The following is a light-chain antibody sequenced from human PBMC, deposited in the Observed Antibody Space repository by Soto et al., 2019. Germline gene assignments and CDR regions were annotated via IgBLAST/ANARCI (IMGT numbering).Light chain of an antibody. CDR3: QQYNSYSRK. V-gene: IGKV1-5*03. J-gene: IGKJ1*01. CDR2: KAS. Sequence: DIQMTHSPSTLSASVLYRVTITFRASQSISSWLAWYQQKPGKAPKLLIYKASSLESGVPSRFSGSGSGTEFTLTISSLQPDDFATYYCQQYNSYSRKFGQGTKVDIK. CDR1: QSISSW.